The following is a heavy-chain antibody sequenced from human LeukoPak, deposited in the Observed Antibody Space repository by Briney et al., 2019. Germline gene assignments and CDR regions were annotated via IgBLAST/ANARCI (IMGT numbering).Heavy chain of an antibody. CDR1: GFTFSNNW. Sequence: AGGSLRLSCVASGFTFSNNWMSWVRQAPGKGLEWVANIRQDGSEQYYGDSVKGRFTISRDNAKNSLYLQVNSLRAEDTAVYFCASYSGSYSFDYWGQGTLVTVSS. CDR2: IRQDGSEQ. V-gene: IGHV3-7*01. CDR3: ASYSGSYSFDY. D-gene: IGHD1-26*01. J-gene: IGHJ4*02.